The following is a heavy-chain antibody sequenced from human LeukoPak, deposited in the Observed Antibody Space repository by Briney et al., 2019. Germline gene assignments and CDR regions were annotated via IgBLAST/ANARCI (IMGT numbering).Heavy chain of an antibody. CDR3: ARVVVATTGDKSSPYYYYGMDV. CDR2: ISSSSSYI. V-gene: IGHV3-21*01. CDR1: GFTFSSYS. Sequence: GRSLRLSCAASGFTFSSYSMNWVRQAPGKGLEWVSSISSSSSYIYYADSVKGRFTISRDNAKNSLYLQMNSLRAEDTAVYYCARVVVATTGDKSSPYYYYGMDVWGQGTTVTVSS. J-gene: IGHJ6*02. D-gene: IGHD5-12*01.